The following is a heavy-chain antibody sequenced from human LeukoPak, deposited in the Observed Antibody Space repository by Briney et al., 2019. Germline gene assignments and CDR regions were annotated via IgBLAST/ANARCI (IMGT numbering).Heavy chain of an antibody. CDR1: GFTFSSYA. CDR3: VKVPRPSYSGYFDY. J-gene: IGHJ4*02. CDR2: ISGSGGST. Sequence: PGGSLRLSCAASGFTFSSYAMSWVRQAPGKGLEWVSAISGSGGSTYYADSVKGRFTISRDNSKNTLYLQMNSLRAEDTAVYYCVKVPRPSYSGYFDYWGQGTLVTVSS. D-gene: IGHD4-11*01. V-gene: IGHV3-23*01.